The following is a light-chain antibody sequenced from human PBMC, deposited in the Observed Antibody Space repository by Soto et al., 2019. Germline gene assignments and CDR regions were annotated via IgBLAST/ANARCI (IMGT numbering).Light chain of an antibody. CDR2: GAS. CDR1: QSVSGGS. Sequence: EIVLTQSPGTLSLSPGERATLSCRASQSVSGGSLAWYQQRPGQAPRLLIYGASSRATGIPDRFSGSGSGTDFTLTITRLEPEDFAVYSCQQYGISPRTFGQGTKVEIK. CDR3: QQYGISPRT. J-gene: IGKJ1*01. V-gene: IGKV3-20*01.